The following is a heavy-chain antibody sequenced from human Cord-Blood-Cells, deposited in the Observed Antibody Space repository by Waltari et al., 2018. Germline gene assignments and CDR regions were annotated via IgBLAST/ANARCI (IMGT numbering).Heavy chain of an antibody. Sequence: QVQLVQSGAEVKKPGSSVKVSCKASGGTFSSYAISWVRQAPGQGLEWMGGSIPTFATTNSAQKCEGRVTVTADESTSTAYRELSRLRSEGTAVYYCARGWGGYSGYGGFDYWGQGTLVTVSS. CDR1: GGTFSSYA. V-gene: IGHV1-69*01. J-gene: IGHJ4*02. CDR2: SIPTFATT. D-gene: IGHD5-12*01. CDR3: ARGWGGYSGYGGFDY.